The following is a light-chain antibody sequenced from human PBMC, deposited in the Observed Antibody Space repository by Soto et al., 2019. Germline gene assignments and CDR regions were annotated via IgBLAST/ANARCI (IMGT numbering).Light chain of an antibody. V-gene: IGKV3-20*01. Sequence: EIVLTQSRGTLSLSPGETATLSCRASQSVSSSYLAWYQQKPGEARRLLIYGASSRATGIPDRFSGSGSGTDFPLSISRLEPEDFAVYYCQQYGSSPVTFGQGTKLEIK. CDR2: GAS. CDR1: QSVSSSY. J-gene: IGKJ2*01. CDR3: QQYGSSPVT.